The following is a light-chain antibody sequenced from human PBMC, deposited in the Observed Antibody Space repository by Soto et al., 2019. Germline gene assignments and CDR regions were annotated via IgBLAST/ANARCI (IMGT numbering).Light chain of an antibody. CDR1: SSDVGAYNS. J-gene: IGLJ1*01. CDR3: SSYKTSVTYV. CDR2: DVS. Sequence: QSALTQPASVSGSPGQSITISCTGTSSDVGAYNSVSWYQQHPGKAPKLIIYDVSTRPSGISDRFSGSKSGNTASLTISGLQAEDESDYYCSSYKTSVTYVFGTGTKVTVL. V-gene: IGLV2-14*01.